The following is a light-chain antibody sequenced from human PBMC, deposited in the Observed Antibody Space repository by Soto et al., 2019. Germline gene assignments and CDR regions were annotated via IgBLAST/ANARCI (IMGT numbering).Light chain of an antibody. CDR1: SGSVSTSNY. CDR2: STN. J-gene: IGLJ3*02. CDR3: VLSLPRGVWE. Sequence: QTVVTQEPSFSVSPGGTVTLTCGLTSGSVSTSNYPSWYQQTPGQTPRTLIYSTNFRSSGVPDRFSVSILGNKAALTITGAQADDESDYYCVLSLPRGVWEFGGGTKVTVL. V-gene: IGLV8-61*01.